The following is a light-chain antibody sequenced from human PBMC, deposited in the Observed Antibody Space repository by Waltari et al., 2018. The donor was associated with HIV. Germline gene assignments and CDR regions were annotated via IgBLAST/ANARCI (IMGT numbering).Light chain of an antibody. CDR1: SSNIGAGYD. CDR2: GDR. CDR3: QSYDRSLSGSFV. V-gene: IGLV1-40*01. Sequence: QSVLTQPPSVSGAPGQRVTISCTGNSSNIGAGYDVHWYQHLPGPAPKLLIYGDRNRPSGVPDRFSASRSDTSASLAITGLQAEDEADYYCQSYDRSLSGSFVFGTGTKVTVL. J-gene: IGLJ1*01.